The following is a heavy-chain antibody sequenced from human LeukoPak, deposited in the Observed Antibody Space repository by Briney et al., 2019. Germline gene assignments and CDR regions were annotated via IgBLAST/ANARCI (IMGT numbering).Heavy chain of an antibody. V-gene: IGHV1-2*06. CDR3: AAGSPKAGFFDY. J-gene: IGHJ4*02. CDR2: INPNSGGT. D-gene: IGHD3-10*01. Sequence: GASVKVSCKASGYTFTGYYMHWVRQAPGQGLEWMGRINPNSGGTNYAQKFQGRVTMTRDTSISTAYMELSSLRSEDTAVYYCAAGSPKAGFFDYWGQGTLVTVSS. CDR1: GYTFTGYY.